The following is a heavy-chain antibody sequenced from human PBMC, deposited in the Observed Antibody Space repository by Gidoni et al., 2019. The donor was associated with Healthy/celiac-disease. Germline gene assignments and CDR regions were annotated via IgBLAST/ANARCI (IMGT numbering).Heavy chain of an antibody. V-gene: IGHV4-38-2*02. D-gene: IGHD4-17*01. CDR2: IYHSGST. Sequence: QVQLQESGPGLVKPSETLSLTCTVSGYSISSGYYWGWIRQPPGKGLEWIGSIYHSGSTYYNPSLKSRVTISVDTSKNQFSLKLSSVTAADTAVYYCARVGTTVTGWFDPWGQGTLVTVSS. CDR1: GYSISSGYY. CDR3: ARVGTTVTGWFDP. J-gene: IGHJ5*02.